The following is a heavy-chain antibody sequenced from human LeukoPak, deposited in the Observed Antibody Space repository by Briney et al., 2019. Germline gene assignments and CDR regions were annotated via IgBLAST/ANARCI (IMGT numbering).Heavy chain of an antibody. V-gene: IGHV3-66*02. Sequence: GGSLRLSCAASGFTDSSNYMSWVRQAPGKGLEWVSVIYSGGSTYYADSVKGRFTISRDNSKNTLYLQMNSLRAEDTAVYYCARGKVGVVRFGLYGMDVWGQGTTVTVSS. CDR1: GFTDSSNY. D-gene: IGHD2-15*01. J-gene: IGHJ6*02. CDR3: ARGKVGVVRFGLYGMDV. CDR2: IYSGGST.